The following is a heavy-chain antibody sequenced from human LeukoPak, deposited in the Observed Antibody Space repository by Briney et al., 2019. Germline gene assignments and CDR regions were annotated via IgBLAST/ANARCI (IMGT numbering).Heavy chain of an antibody. CDR1: GFTFSGYW. Sequence: PGGSLRLSCAVSGFTFSGYWMSWVRQAPGKGLEWVANIKEDGSEKHYVNSVNGRFTISRDNAKNSLYLQMNSLRAEDTGVYYCARDGAGSGWYYWGQETLVTAAS. V-gene: IGHV3-7*01. CDR3: ARDGAGSGWYY. D-gene: IGHD6-19*01. CDR2: IKEDGSEK. J-gene: IGHJ4*02.